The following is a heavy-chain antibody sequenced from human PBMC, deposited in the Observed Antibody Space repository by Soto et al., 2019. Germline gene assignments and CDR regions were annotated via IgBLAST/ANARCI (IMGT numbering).Heavy chain of an antibody. CDR1: GGSISSYY. V-gene: IGHV4-59*01. D-gene: IGHD3-10*01. J-gene: IGHJ6*03. CDR2: IYYSGST. Sequence: QVQLQESGPGLVKPSETLSLTCTVSGGSISSYYWSWIRQPPGKGLEWIGYIYYSGSTNYNPSLKSRVTISVDTSKNQFSLKLSSVTAADTAVYYCASYYGSGAPYYYYMDVWGKGTTVTVSS. CDR3: ASYYGSGAPYYYYMDV.